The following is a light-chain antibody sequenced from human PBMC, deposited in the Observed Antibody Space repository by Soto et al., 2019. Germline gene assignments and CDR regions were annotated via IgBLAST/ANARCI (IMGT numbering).Light chain of an antibody. V-gene: IGKV1-5*01. J-gene: IGKJ1*01. CDR3: QQYNSYWT. CDR2: DAS. Sequence: DIHITHSPSSLSSSLVDRVTITCRASQSISSYLDWYQQKPGKAPKLLIYDASSLETGVPSRFSGSGSGTEFTLTISSLQTDDFATYYCQQYNSYWTFGQGTKVDIK. CDR1: QSISSY.